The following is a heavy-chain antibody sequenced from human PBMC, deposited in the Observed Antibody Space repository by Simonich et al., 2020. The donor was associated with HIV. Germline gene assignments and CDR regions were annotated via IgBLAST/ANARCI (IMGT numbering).Heavy chain of an antibody. J-gene: IGHJ4*02. CDR2: ISAYSITT. D-gene: IGHD5-18*01. Sequence: QVQLVQSGAEVKKPGASVKVSCNASGYTFSNFGISWGRQAPGQGLEWMGWISAYSITTNYAQKLQGRVIMTTDSSTNTAYMELRNLRSDDTAVYYCTRDPRNTAMVPFDYWGQGTLVTVSS. V-gene: IGHV1-18*01. CDR3: TRDPRNTAMVPFDY. CDR1: GYTFSNFG.